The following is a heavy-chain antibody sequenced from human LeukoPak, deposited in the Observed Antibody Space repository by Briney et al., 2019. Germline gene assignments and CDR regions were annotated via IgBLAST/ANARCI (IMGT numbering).Heavy chain of an antibody. CDR3: AREGVGTFDY. J-gene: IGHJ4*02. Sequence: PGGSLRLSCAASGFTFRSYCMSWIRQAPGKGLEWVANIKQDGSDKYYVDSVKGRFTISRDNPKNSLYLQMNSLRAEDTAVYYCAREGVGTFDYWGQGTLVTVSS. V-gene: IGHV3-7*04. CDR1: GFTFRSYC. CDR2: IKQDGSDK. D-gene: IGHD1-1*01.